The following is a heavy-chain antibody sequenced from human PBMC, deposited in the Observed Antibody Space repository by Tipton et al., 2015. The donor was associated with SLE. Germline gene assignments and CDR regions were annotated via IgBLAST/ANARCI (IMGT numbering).Heavy chain of an antibody. CDR3: ARNEGYTSSWTDSYYFDY. V-gene: IGHV1-69*01. D-gene: IGHD6-13*01. Sequence: QSGAEVKKPGSSVKVSCKASGGTFSSYAISWVRQAPGQGLEWMGGIIPIFGTANYAQKFQGRVTITADESTSTAYMELSSLRSEDTAVYYCARNEGYTSSWTDSYYFDYWGQGTVVTVSS. CDR1: GGTFSSYA. J-gene: IGHJ4*02. CDR2: IIPIFGTA.